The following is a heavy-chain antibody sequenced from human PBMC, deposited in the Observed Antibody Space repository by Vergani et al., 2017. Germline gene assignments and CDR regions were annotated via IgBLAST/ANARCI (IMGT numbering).Heavy chain of an antibody. Sequence: QVQLQQWGAGLLKPSETLSLTCAVYGGSFSGYYWSWIRQPPGKGLEWIGEINHSGSTNYNPSLKSRVTISVDTSKNQFSLKLSSVTAADTAVYYCARGRTIFRVVRRGYYFDYWGQGTLVTVSS. CDR2: INHSGST. D-gene: IGHD3-3*01. V-gene: IGHV4-34*01. CDR3: ARGRTIFRVVRRGYYFDY. J-gene: IGHJ4*02. CDR1: GGSFSGYY.